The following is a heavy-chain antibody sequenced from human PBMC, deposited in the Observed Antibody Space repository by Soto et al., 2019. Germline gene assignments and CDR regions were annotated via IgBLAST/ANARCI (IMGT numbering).Heavy chain of an antibody. CDR2: MNPNSGNT. CDR3: ARERSGTPDY. CDR1: GYTFTSYV. J-gene: IGHJ4*02. Sequence: ASVKVSCKASGYTFTSYVMHWVRQAPGQGLEWMGWMNPNSGNTGYAQKFQGRVTMTRNTSISTAYMELSSLRSEDTAVYYCARERSGTPDYWGQGTLVTVSS. V-gene: IGHV1-8*01. D-gene: IGHD1-1*01.